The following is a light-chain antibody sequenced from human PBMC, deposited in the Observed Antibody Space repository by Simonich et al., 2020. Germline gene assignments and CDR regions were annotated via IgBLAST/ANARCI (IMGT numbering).Light chain of an antibody. CDR2: WAA. Sequence: DIVMTQSPASLAVSLGARAPIHCKASQRVLYRSNNKNYLAWYQQKPGQPPKLLIYWAATRESGVPDRFSGSGSGTDFTLTISSLQAEDVAVYYCQQYYSTPSITFGQGTRLEIK. CDR3: QQYYSTPSIT. J-gene: IGKJ5*01. CDR1: QRVLYRSNNKNY. V-gene: IGKV4-1*01.